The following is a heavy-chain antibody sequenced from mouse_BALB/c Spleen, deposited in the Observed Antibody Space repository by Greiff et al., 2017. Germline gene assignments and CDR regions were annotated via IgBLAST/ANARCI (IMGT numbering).Heavy chain of an antibody. V-gene: IGHV1-7*01. CDR3: AKLLLCDY. CDR2: INPSTGYT. CDR1: GYTFTSYW. J-gene: IGHJ2*01. D-gene: IGHD1-1*01. Sequence: VQLQQSGAELAKPGASVKMSCKASGYTFTSYWMHWVKQRPGHGLEWIGYINPSTGYTEYNQKFKDKATLTADKSSSTAYMQLSSLTSEDSAVYYCAKLLLCDYWGQGTTLTVSS.